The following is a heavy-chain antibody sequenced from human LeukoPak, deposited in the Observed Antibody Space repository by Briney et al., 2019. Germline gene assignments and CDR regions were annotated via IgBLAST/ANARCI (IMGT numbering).Heavy chain of an antibody. CDR3: ARGLGDGYSYGHQDPYYSDY. CDR2: INPYSTDT. J-gene: IGHJ4*02. V-gene: IGHV1-18*01. Sequence: ASVKVSCKASGYTFTNYGVSWVRQAPGQGLEWMGWINPYSTDTNYAQKVQDRVTMTTDTSTSTAYMELRSLRSDDTAVYYCARGLGDGYSYGHQDPYYSDYWGQGTLVTVSS. CDR1: GYTFTNYG. D-gene: IGHD5-18*01.